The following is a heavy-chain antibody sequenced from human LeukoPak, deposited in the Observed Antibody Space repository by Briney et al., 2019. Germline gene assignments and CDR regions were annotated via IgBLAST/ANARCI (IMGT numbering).Heavy chain of an antibody. CDR1: GYTFTSYD. CDR2: MNPNSGNT. J-gene: IGHJ6*02. D-gene: IGHD3-10*01. CDR3: ARAAMVRGVIISYYYYGMDV. Sequence: ASVKVSCKASGYTFTSYDINWVRQATGQGLEWMGWMNPNSGNTGCAQKFQGRVTMTRNTSISTAYMELSSLRSEDTAVYYCARAAMVRGVIISYYYYGMDVWGQGTTVTVSS. V-gene: IGHV1-8*01.